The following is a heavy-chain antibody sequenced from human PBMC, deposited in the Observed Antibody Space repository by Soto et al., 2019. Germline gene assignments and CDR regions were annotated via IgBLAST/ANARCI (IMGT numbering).Heavy chain of an antibody. D-gene: IGHD6-19*01. V-gene: IGHV3-30-3*01. CDR3: VRESGSGWFVD. Sequence: GGSLRLSCAASGFPFNSYAMHWVRQAPGKGLEWVAVISHDGSNKFYADSLKGRFTISRDNSMNTLYMQMSSLRAEDTAQYYCVRESGSGWFVDWGQGTLVTVSS. CDR2: ISHDGSNK. J-gene: IGHJ4*02. CDR1: GFPFNSYA.